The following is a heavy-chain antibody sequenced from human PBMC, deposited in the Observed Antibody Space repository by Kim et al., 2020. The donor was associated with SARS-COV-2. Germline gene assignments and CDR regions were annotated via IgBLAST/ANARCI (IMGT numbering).Heavy chain of an antibody. Sequence: GGSLRLSCAASGFTVSSNYMSWVRQAPGKGLEWVSVIYSGGSTYYADYVKGRFTISRDNSKNTLYLQMNSLRAEDTAVYYCARDLADLAVDDGSGRANAFDIWGQGTMVTVSS. D-gene: IGHD3-22*01. CDR3: ARDLADLAVDDGSGRANAFDI. CDR2: IYSGGST. CDR1: GFTVSSNY. V-gene: IGHV3-66*01. J-gene: IGHJ3*02.